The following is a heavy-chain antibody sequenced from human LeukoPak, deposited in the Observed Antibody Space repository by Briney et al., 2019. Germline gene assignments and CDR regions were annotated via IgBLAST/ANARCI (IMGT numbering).Heavy chain of an antibody. V-gene: IGHV3-30*18. CDR1: GFTFSSYG. CDR2: ISYDGSNK. CDR3: AKDIYDILTVLDY. Sequence: GGSLRLSCAASGFTFSSYGMHWVRQAPGKGLEWVAVISYDGSNKYYADSVKGRFTISRDNSKNTLYLQMNSLRAEDTAVYYCAKDIYDILTVLDYWGQGTLVTVS. D-gene: IGHD3-9*01. J-gene: IGHJ4*02.